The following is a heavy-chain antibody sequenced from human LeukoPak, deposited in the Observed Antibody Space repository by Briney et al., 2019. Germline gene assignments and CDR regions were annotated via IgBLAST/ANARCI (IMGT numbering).Heavy chain of an antibody. CDR1: GFTFSSYS. Sequence: GGSLRLSCAASGFTFSSYSMNWVRQASGKGLEWVGRIRSKANSYATAYAASVKGRFTISRDDSKNTAYLQMNSLKTEGTAVYYCHTGATFGMDVWGQGTTVTVSS. V-gene: IGHV3-73*01. CDR3: HTGATFGMDV. CDR2: IRSKANSYAT. D-gene: IGHD1-26*01. J-gene: IGHJ6*02.